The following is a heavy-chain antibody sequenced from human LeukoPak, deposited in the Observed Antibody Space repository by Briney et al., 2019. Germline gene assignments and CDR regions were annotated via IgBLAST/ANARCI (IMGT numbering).Heavy chain of an antibody. V-gene: IGHV3-48*03. Sequence: PGGSLRLSCAASGFTFSNYEMNWVRQAPGKGLEWISYISSSGVTIYYADSVKGRFTISRDNAKNSLNLQLNSLRPEDTAVYYCAREAHSGYDFYFDYWGQGTLVTVSS. D-gene: IGHD5-12*01. CDR2: ISSSGVTI. J-gene: IGHJ4*02. CDR1: GFTFSNYE. CDR3: AREAHSGYDFYFDY.